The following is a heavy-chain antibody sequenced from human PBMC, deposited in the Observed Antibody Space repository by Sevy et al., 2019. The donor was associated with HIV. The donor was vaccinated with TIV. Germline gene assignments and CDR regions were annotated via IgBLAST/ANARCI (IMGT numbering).Heavy chain of an antibody. CDR2: IYYRGST. CDR3: ARIVGGTVVAATQFDY. D-gene: IGHD2-15*01. J-gene: IGHJ4*02. V-gene: IGHV4-59*13. CDR1: GGSISSYY. Sequence: SESLSLTCTVSGGSISSYYWSWIRQPPGKGLEWIGYIYYRGSTNYNPSLKSRVTISVDTSKNQFSLKLRSVTAADTAVYYCARIVGGTVVAATQFDYWGQGTLVTVSS.